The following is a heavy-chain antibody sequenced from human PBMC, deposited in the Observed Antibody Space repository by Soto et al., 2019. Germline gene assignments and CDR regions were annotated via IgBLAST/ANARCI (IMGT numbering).Heavy chain of an antibody. CDR2: IYYSGST. J-gene: IGHJ1*01. CDR1: GGSISSGGYY. D-gene: IGHD3-22*01. CDR3: AIYDSSGSRGFQH. Sequence: QVQLQESGPGLVKPSQTLSLSCTVSGGSISSGGYYWSWIRQHPGKGLEWIGYIYYSGSTYYNPSLKSRVTISVDTSKNQFSLKLRSVTAADTAVYYCAIYDSSGSRGFQHWGQGTLVTVST. V-gene: IGHV4-31*03.